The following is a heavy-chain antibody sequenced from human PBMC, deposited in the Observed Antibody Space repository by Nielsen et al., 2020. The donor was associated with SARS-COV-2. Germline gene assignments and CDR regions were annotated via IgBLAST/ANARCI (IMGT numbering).Heavy chain of an antibody. CDR3: ARDNDFWSGYYLDY. CDR2: IWYDGSNK. CDR1: GFTFSSYG. V-gene: IGHV3-33*01. J-gene: IGHJ4*02. Sequence: GSLRLSCAASGFTFSSYGMHWVRQAPGKGLEWVAVIWYDGSNKYYADSVKGRFTISRDNSKNTLYLQMNSLRAEDTAVYYCARDNDFWSGYYLDYWGQGTLVTVSS. D-gene: IGHD3-3*01.